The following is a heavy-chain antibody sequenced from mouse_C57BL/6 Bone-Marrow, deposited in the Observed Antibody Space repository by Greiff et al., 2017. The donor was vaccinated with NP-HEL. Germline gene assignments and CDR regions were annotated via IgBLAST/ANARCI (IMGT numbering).Heavy chain of an antibody. Sequence: QVQLQQPGAELVKPGASVKMSCKASGYTFTSYWITWVKQRPGQGLEWIGDIYPGSGSTNYNEKFKSKATLTVDTSSSTAYMQLSSLTSEDSAVYYCARNVGFITTVVAPFDNWGQGTTLTVSS. CDR1: GYTFTSYW. CDR2: IYPGSGST. D-gene: IGHD1-1*01. J-gene: IGHJ2*01. V-gene: IGHV1-55*01. CDR3: ARNVGFITTVVAPFDN.